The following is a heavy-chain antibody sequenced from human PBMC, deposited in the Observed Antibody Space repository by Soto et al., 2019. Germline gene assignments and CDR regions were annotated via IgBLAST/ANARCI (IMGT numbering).Heavy chain of an antibody. CDR3: ARHWNYSWFDP. Sequence: SETLSLTCTVSGGSISSSSYYWGWIRQPPGKGLEWIGSIYYSGSTYYNPSLKSRVTISVDTSKNQFSLKLSSVTAADTAGYYCARHWNYSWFDPWGQGTLVTVSS. V-gene: IGHV4-39*01. J-gene: IGHJ5*02. CDR2: IYYSGST. D-gene: IGHD1-7*01. CDR1: GGSISSSSYY.